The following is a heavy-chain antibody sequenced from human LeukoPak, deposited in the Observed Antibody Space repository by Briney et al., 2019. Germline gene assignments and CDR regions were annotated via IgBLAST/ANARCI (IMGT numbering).Heavy chain of an antibody. CDR2: ISGSGTST. CDR1: RCTFSNYA. J-gene: IGHJ4*02. D-gene: IGHD4-17*01. CDR3: ATPMTTVTTDFDY. Sequence: GGSLRLSCTASRCTFSNYAMSWVRQAPGKGLEWVSVISGSGTSTYYADSVKGRFTISRDNSKNTLYLQMNSLRAEDTAVYYCATPMTTVTTDFDYWGQGTLVTVSS. V-gene: IGHV3-23*01.